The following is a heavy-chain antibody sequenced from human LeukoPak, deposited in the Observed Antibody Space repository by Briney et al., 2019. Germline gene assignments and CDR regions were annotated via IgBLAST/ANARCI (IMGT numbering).Heavy chain of an antibody. CDR2: INPNSGDT. CDR1: GYAFIGYY. J-gene: IGHJ6*03. D-gene: IGHD2-8*01. CDR3: ARIVGTDCTNGVCFNYNQFFMDA. Sequence: ASVKVSCKASGYAFIGYYMHWVRQVPGQGLEWMGWINPNSGDTNYAQKFQGRVTMTRDTSISTAYMELRRLRSDDTAVYFCARIVGTDCTNGVCFNYNQFFMDAWGKGAAVTVSS. V-gene: IGHV1-2*02.